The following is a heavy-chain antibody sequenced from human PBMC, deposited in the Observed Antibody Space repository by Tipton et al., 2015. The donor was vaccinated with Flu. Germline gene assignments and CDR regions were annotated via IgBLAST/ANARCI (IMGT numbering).Heavy chain of an antibody. CDR2: IYYSGST. D-gene: IGHD1-26*01. V-gene: IGHV4-59*08. Sequence: TLSLTCTVSGGSTSSYYWSWIRQPPGKGLEWIGYIYYSGSTNYNPSLKSRVTISVDTSKNQFSLKLSSVTAADTAVYYCATSDSGSYYYNYWGQGTLVTVSS. J-gene: IGHJ4*02. CDR1: GGSTSSYY. CDR3: ATSDSGSYYYNY.